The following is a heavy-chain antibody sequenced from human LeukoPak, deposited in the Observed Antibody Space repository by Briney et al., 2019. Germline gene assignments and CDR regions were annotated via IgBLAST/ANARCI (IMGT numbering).Heavy chain of an antibody. CDR2: INHSGST. CDR1: GGSISGYY. J-gene: IGHJ6*02. CDR3: ARGSFGITMSRSLDV. V-gene: IGHV4-34*01. D-gene: IGHD3-10*02. Sequence: PSETLSLTCTVSGGSISGYYWSWIRQPPGKGLEWIGEINHSGSTNYNPSLKSRVTISVDTSKNQFSLKLSSVTAADTAVYYCARGSFGITMSRSLDVWGQGTTVTVSS.